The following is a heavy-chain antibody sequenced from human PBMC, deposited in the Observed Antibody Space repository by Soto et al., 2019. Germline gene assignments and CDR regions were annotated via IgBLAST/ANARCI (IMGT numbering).Heavy chain of an antibody. CDR3: ASHCSSSCSDWLDP. Sequence: ASVKVSCKSSGYTFTKYYIHWVRQAPGQGLEWMGVIDPSNGGTTYAERFRGRVTMTRDTSTSTAYMDLTTLRSEDTAVYYCASHCSSSCSDWLDPWGQGTLVTVSS. D-gene: IGHD2-15*01. V-gene: IGHV1-46*03. J-gene: IGHJ5*02. CDR2: IDPSNGGT. CDR1: GYTFTKYY.